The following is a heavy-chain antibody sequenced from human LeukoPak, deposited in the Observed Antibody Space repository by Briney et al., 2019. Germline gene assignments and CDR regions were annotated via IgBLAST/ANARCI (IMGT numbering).Heavy chain of an antibody. V-gene: IGHV4-31*03. CDR1: GGSISTDDYY. CDR2: IYYSGNT. J-gene: IGHJ4*02. Sequence: KASETLSLTCTVSGGSISTDDYYWTWIRQHPGKGLEWIGYIYYSGNTYYNPSLKSRVTISVDTSKNQFSLKLSSVTAADTAVYYCAIYYSSWIDHWGQGTPVTVSS. D-gene: IGHD6-6*01. CDR3: AIYYSSWIDH.